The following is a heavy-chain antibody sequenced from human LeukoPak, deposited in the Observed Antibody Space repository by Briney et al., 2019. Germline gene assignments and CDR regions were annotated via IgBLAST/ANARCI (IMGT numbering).Heavy chain of an antibody. V-gene: IGHV4-4*07. CDR1: GGSISSYY. D-gene: IGHD6-19*01. CDR2: MYTSGST. Sequence: SETLSLTCTVSGGSISSYYWSWIRQPAGKGLEWIGRMYTSGSTNYNPSLKSRVTISVDPSKNQFSLKLTSVTAADTSVYYCARGPRDTSGWWGWFDTWGQGNLVSVSS. CDR3: ARGPRDTSGWWGWFDT. J-gene: IGHJ5*02.